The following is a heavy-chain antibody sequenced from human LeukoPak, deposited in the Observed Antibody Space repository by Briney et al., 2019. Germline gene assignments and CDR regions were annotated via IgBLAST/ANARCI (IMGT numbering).Heavy chain of an antibody. D-gene: IGHD3-22*01. V-gene: IGHV3-7*01. Sequence: GGSLRLSCAASGFTFSNYCMSWVRQAPGKGLEWVANIKKDGSEKYYVGSVKGRFTISRDNAKNSLYLQMNSLRAEDTAVYYCALYSSGYSYYFDSWGQGTLVTVSS. J-gene: IGHJ4*02. CDR1: GFTFSNYC. CDR3: ALYSSGYSYYFDS. CDR2: IKKDGSEK.